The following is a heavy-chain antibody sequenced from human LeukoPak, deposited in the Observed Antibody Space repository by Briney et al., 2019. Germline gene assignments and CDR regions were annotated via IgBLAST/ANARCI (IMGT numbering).Heavy chain of an antibody. V-gene: IGHV3-15*01. CDR2: IKSKTDGGTT. CDR1: GFTFSNAW. Sequence: GGSLRLSCAASGFTFSNAWMTWVRQAPGKGLEWVGRIKSKTDGGTTDYAAPVKGRFTISRDDSKNTLYLQMNSLKTEDTAVYYCTTAYIVVVPAAQSDYWGQGTLVTVSS. J-gene: IGHJ4*02. D-gene: IGHD2-2*01. CDR3: TTAYIVVVPAAQSDY.